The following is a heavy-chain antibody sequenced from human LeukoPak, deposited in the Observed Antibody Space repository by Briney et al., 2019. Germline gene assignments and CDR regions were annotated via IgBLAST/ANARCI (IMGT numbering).Heavy chain of an antibody. CDR2: ISTSGSTK. J-gene: IGHJ4*02. CDR1: GFTFSSFE. CDR3: ARDLGSGTAMEIDY. V-gene: IGHV3-48*03. D-gene: IGHD5-18*01. Sequence: GGSLRLSCAASGFTFSSFEMNWVRQAPGKGLEWLSHISTSGSTKYYANSVKGRFTISRDNAENSVYLQMSSLTAEDTGLYYCARDLGSGTAMEIDYWGQGTLVTVSS.